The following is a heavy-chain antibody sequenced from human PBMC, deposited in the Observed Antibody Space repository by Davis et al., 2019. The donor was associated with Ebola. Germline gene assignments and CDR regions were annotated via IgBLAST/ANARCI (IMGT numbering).Heavy chain of an antibody. CDR2: FDPEDGDR. J-gene: IGHJ1*01. D-gene: IGHD3-10*01. CDR3: ATDYGSGSYAEYFLH. V-gene: IGHV1-24*01. CDR1: GGTFSSYT. Sequence: ASVKVSCKASGGTFSSYTISWVRQAPGQGLEWMGGFDPEDGDRIYAQKFQGRVTMTEDTSTDTAYMELSSLRSEDTAVYYCATDYGSGSYAEYFLHWGQGTLVTVSS.